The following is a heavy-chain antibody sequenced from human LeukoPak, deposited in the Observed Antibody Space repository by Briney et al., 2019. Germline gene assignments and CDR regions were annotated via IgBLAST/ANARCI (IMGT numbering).Heavy chain of an antibody. CDR2: IYYSGST. V-gene: IGHV4-59*01. Sequence: SETLSLTCTVSGGSISSYYWSWIRQPPGKGLEWIGYIYYSGSTNYNPSLKSRVTISVDTSKNQFSLKLSSVTAADTAVYYCARDPQGGSGWSHYYCGMDVWGQGTTVTVSS. CDR1: GGSISSYY. J-gene: IGHJ6*02. D-gene: IGHD6-19*01. CDR3: ARDPQGGSGWSHYYCGMDV.